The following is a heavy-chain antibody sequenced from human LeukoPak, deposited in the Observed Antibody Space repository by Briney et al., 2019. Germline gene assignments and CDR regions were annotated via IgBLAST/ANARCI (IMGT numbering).Heavy chain of an antibody. J-gene: IGHJ4*02. D-gene: IGHD2-15*01. CDR2: ISYDGSNK. V-gene: IGHV3-30*18. CDR3: AKAWRGYCSGGSCYPDY. CDR1: GFTLSSYG. Sequence: PGGSLRLSCAASGFTLSSYGMHWVRQAPGKGLEWVAVISYDGSNKYYADSVKGRFTISRDNSKNTLYLQMNSLRAEDTAVYYCAKAWRGYCSGGSCYPDYWGQGTLVTVSS.